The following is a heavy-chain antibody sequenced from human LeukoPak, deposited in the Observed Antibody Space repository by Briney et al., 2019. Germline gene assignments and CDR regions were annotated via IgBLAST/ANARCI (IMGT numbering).Heavy chain of an antibody. V-gene: IGHV3-53*01. D-gene: IGHD6-6*01. Sequence: PGGSLRLSCAASGFTFSSYSMNWVRQAPGKGLEWVSVIYSGGSTYYADSVKGRFTISRDNSKNTLYLQMNSLRAEDTAVYYCAREAGIAARLGYFDYWGQGTLVTVSS. CDR3: AREAGIAARLGYFDY. CDR2: IYSGGST. J-gene: IGHJ4*02. CDR1: GFTFSSYS.